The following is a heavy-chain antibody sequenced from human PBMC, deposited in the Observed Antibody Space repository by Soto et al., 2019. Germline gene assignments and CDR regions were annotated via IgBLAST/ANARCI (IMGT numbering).Heavy chain of an antibody. CDR1: GGSISNYY. V-gene: IGHV4-59*01. CDR2: IYYSGST. J-gene: IGHJ5*02. Sequence: SETLSLTCTVSGGSISNYYWSWIRQPPGKGLEWIGYIYYSGSTNYNPSLKSRVTISVDTSKNQFSLKLSSVTAADTAVYYCARSIAVDNILNWFAPWGQGTLVTVSS. CDR3: ARSIAVDNILNWFAP. D-gene: IGHD6-19*01.